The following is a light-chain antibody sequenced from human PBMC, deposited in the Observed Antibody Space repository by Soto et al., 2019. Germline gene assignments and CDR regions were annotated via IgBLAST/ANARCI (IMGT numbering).Light chain of an antibody. V-gene: IGKV3-11*01. J-gene: IGKJ4*01. CDR2: DAS. Sequence: EIVLTQSPVTLSLSPGERATLSCRARQRVTDFLAWYQQKPGRAPRLLIYDASNSATGIPARFSGGGSGTGFTLSIGSLQSEDFAVYYCLQFDKWPPRLTFGGGTKVDIK. CDR3: LQFDKWPPRLT. CDR1: QRVTDF.